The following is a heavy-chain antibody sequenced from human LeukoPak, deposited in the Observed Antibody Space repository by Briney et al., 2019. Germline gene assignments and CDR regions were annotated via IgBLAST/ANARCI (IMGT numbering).Heavy chain of an antibody. CDR1: GGSISSSSYY. J-gene: IGHJ6*03. CDR3: ARPPHYGVSMGRYYYYYMDV. CDR2: IYYSGST. D-gene: IGHD4-17*01. V-gene: IGHV4-39*07. Sequence: ASETLSLTCTVSGGSISSSSYYWGWIRQPPGKGLEWIGSIYYSGSTYYNPSLKSRVTISVDTSKNQFSLKLSSVTAADTAVYYCARPPHYGVSMGRYYYYYMDVWGKGTTVTISS.